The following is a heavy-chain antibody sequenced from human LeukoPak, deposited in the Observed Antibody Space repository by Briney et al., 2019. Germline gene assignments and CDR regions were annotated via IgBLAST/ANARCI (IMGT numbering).Heavy chain of an antibody. CDR3: ARRPCSSTSCYKGVDY. V-gene: IGHV3-21*01. Sequence: GGSLRLSCAASGFTFSSYSMNWVRQAPGKGLEWVSSISSSSSYIYYADSVKGRFTISRDNAKNSLYLQMNSLRAEDTAVYYCARRPCSSTSCYKGVDYWGQGTLVTVSS. CDR2: ISSSSSYI. CDR1: GFTFSSYS. J-gene: IGHJ4*02. D-gene: IGHD2-2*02.